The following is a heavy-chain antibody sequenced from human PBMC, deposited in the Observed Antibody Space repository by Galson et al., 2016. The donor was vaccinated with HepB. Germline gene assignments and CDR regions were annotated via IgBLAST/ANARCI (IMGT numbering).Heavy chain of an antibody. V-gene: IGHV3-23*01. CDR1: GFTFSSYA. Sequence: SLRLSCAASGFTFSSYAMNWVRQAPGKGLEWVATISIFGDNTHYADSVKGRFTVSRDNSKSTFDLHMHSLRVEDTAIYHCAKDLDSSGWYEGVYWGQGTLVTVSS. CDR2: ISIFGDNT. CDR3: AKDLDSSGWYEGVY. J-gene: IGHJ4*02. D-gene: IGHD6-19*01.